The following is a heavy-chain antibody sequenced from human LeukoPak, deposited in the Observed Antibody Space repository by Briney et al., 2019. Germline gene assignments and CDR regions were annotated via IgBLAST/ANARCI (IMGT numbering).Heavy chain of an antibody. Sequence: GGSLRLSCAASGFTFSSYGMHWVRQAPGKGLEWVALISNDGINTYYADSVKGRFTISRDTSKKTLSLQMSSLRAEDTAVYYCAKHSAIYCGSTSCHGGFDYWGQGTQVTVSS. CDR3: AKHSAIYCGSTSCHGGFDY. J-gene: IGHJ4*02. CDR2: ISNDGINT. V-gene: IGHV3-30*18. D-gene: IGHD2-2*01. CDR1: GFTFSSYG.